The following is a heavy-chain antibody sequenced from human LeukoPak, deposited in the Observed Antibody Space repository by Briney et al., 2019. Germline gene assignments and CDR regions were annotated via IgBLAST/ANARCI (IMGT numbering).Heavy chain of an antibody. CDR1: GGSLSSYY. V-gene: IGHV4-59*08. Sequence: SETLSLTCTVSGGSLSSYYWSWLRQPAGKGLEWIGYIYYSGSTNYNPSLKSRVTISVDTSKNQFSLKLSSVTAADTAVYYCARQGTSISPPHDAFDIWGQGTMVTVSS. J-gene: IGHJ3*02. D-gene: IGHD2-21*01. CDR3: ARQGTSISPPHDAFDI. CDR2: IYYSGST.